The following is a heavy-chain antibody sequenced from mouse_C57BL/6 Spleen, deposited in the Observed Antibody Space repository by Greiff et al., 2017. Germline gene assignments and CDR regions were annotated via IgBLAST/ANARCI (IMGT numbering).Heavy chain of an antibody. J-gene: IGHJ4*01. CDR1: GFTFSSYT. CDR3: ARHEGFTTDYYAMDY. Sequence: EVQLVESGGGLVKPGGSLKLSCAASGFTFSSYTMSWVRQTPEKRLEWVATISGGGGNTYYPDSVKGRFTISRDNAKNTLYLQMSSLRSEDTALYYCARHEGFTTDYYAMDYWGQGTSVTVSS. CDR2: ISGGGGNT. D-gene: IGHD1-1*01. V-gene: IGHV5-9*01.